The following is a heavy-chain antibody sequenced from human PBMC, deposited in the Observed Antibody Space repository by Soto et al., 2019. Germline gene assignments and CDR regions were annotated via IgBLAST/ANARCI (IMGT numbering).Heavy chain of an antibody. Sequence: SVKVSCKASGGTFSSYAISWVRQAPGQGLEWMGGIIPIFGTANYAQKFQGRVTITADESTSTAYMELSSLRSEDTAVYYCARDQIRYYYDSSGYYYGMDVWGQGTRVTVSS. CDR2: IIPIFGTA. CDR3: ARDQIRYYYDSSGYYYGMDV. CDR1: GGTFSSYA. V-gene: IGHV1-69*13. J-gene: IGHJ6*02. D-gene: IGHD3-22*01.